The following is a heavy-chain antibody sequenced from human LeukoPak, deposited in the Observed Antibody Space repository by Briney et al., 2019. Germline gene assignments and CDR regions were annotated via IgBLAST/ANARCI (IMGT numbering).Heavy chain of an antibody. D-gene: IGHD4-17*01. CDR3: ASFLVDDYGDYDPWLIDY. CDR2: INPSGGST. J-gene: IGHJ4*02. CDR1: GYTFTSYY. Sequence: ASVKVSCKASGYTFTSYYMHWVRQAPGQGLEWMGIINPSGGSTSYAQKLQGRVTMTTDTSTSTAYMELRSLRSDDTAVYYCASFLVDDYGDYDPWLIDYWGQGTLVTVSS. V-gene: IGHV1-46*01.